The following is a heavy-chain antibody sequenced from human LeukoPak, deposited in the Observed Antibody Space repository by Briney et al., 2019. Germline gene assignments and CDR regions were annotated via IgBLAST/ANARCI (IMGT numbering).Heavy chain of an antibody. Sequence: GGSLRLSCAASGFTFSSYEMNWVRQAPGKGLEWVSYISSSGSTIYYADSVKGRFTISRDNSKNTLYLQMNSLRAEDTAVYYCAKQGPPRIILRFRLTFDYWGQGTLVTVSS. D-gene: IGHD3-3*01. CDR2: ISSSGSTI. CDR1: GFTFSSYE. CDR3: AKQGPPRIILRFRLTFDY. J-gene: IGHJ4*02. V-gene: IGHV3-48*03.